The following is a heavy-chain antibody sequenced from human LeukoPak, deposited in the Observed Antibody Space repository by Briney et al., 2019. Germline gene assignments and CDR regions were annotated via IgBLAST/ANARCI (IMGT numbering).Heavy chain of an antibody. CDR1: GFTFSSYA. Sequence: GGSLRLSCSASGFTFSSYAMHWVRQAPGKGLEYVSAISSNGGSTYYADSVKGRFTISRDNSKNTLYPQMSSLRAEDTAVYYCVKATYYYGSGSYEICYYGMDVWGQGTTVTVSS. J-gene: IGHJ6*02. D-gene: IGHD3-10*01. V-gene: IGHV3-64D*06. CDR3: VKATYYYGSGSYEICYYGMDV. CDR2: ISSNGGST.